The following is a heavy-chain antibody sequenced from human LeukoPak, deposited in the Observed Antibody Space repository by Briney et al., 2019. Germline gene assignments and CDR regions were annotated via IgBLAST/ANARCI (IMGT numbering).Heavy chain of an antibody. V-gene: IGHV7-4-1*02. CDR1: GYTFTSYT. J-gene: IGHJ4*02. CDR3: ARAIYDYVWGSYRCLDDIDY. D-gene: IGHD3-16*02. CDR2: INTNTGNP. Sequence: ASVKVSCKASGYTFTSYTMSWVRQAPGQGLEWMGWINTNTGNPTYAQGFTGRFVFSLDTSVTTAYLQISSLKAEDTAVYYCARAIYDYVWGSYRCLDDIDYWGQGTLVTVSS.